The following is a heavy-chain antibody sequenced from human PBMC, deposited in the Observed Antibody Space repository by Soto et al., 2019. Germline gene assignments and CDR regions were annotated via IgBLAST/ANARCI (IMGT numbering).Heavy chain of an antibody. J-gene: IGHJ3*01. CDR3: VREGSDWNSRGSFDF. CDR1: GFSFYNYA. D-gene: IGHD2-21*02. Sequence: PGGSLRLSCAASGFSFYNYAMNWVRQAPGKGLEWVPGISDNGVSAYYADSVQGRFSISRDNFKNPLYLQMDSLRAEDTAMYYCVREGSDWNSRGSFDFWGRGTMVTVSS. V-gene: IGHV3-23*01. CDR2: ISDNGVSA.